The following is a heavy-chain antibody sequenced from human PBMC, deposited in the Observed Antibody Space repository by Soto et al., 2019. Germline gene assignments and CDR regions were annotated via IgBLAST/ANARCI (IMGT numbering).Heavy chain of an antibody. CDR2: IYYSGST. CDR3: ARQRGDYYYYYYMDV. Sequence: SVTLSLTCPVAGGCISRSSYYWGWIRQPPGKGLEWIGSIYYSGSTYYNPSLKSRVTISVDTSKNQFSLKLSSVTAADTAVYYCARQRGDYYYYYYMDVWGKGTTVTVSS. J-gene: IGHJ6*03. D-gene: IGHD2-21*02. V-gene: IGHV4-39*01. CDR1: GGCISRSSYY.